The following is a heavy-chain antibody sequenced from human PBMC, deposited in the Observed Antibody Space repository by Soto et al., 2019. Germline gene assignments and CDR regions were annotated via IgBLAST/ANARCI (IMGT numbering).Heavy chain of an antibody. Sequence: LSLTCTLSGGPISTYYWDWIRQPAGKGLEWIGRVHRSGSTNYNPSLKSRVTSSIDTSKRQFSLKVRSVTAADTAVYYCARGKRGSSWYRGEEKYYYYGMDVWGQGTPVTVSS. V-gene: IGHV4-4*07. D-gene: IGHD6-13*01. CDR2: VHRSGST. J-gene: IGHJ6*02. CDR1: GGPISTYY. CDR3: ARGKRGSSWYRGEEKYYYYGMDV.